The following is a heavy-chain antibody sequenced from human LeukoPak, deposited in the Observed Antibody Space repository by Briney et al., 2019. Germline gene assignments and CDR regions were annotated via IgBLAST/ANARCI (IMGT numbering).Heavy chain of an antibody. D-gene: IGHD3-3*01. Sequence: KPSETLSLTCTVSGGSISSYYWSWIRQPPGKGLEWIGYIYYSGSTNYSPSLKSRVTISVDTSKNQFSLKLSSVTAADTAVYYCARVHPRGRQRKILEWLRGAEPNWFDPWGQGTLVTVSS. V-gene: IGHV4-59*01. J-gene: IGHJ5*02. CDR1: GGSISSYY. CDR3: ARVHPRGRQRKILEWLRGAEPNWFDP. CDR2: IYYSGST.